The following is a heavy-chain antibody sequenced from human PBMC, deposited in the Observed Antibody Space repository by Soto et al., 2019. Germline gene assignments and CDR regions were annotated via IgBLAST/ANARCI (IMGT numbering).Heavy chain of an antibody. J-gene: IGHJ1*01. CDR1: GGSITGYD. D-gene: IGHD3-10*01. V-gene: IGHV4-59*12. CDR3: VRAELSQGSADDYFQH. Sequence: SETLCLSWTVAGGSITGYDGSCILQHPRKGLEWIGYIYYSGSTNYNPSLKSRVTISVDTSKNQFSLKLSSVTAADTAVYYCVRAELSQGSADDYFQHWGQGPLVTVSS. CDR2: IYYSGST.